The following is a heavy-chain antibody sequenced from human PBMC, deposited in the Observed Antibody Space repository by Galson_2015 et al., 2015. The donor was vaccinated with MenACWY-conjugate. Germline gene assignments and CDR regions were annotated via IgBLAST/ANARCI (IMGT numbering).Heavy chain of an antibody. CDR3: AREVRDDYSSGWDLDD. Sequence: SLRLSCAASAFTFSYYDMHWVRHATGQGLEWVSAIGVGGGTYYLDSVKGRFTISRENAKNSLYLQMNSLRAEDTAVYYCAREVRDDYSSGWDLDDWGQGSLVTVSS. D-gene: IGHD6-19*01. CDR2: IGVGGGT. V-gene: IGHV3-13*01. CDR1: AFTFSYYD. J-gene: IGHJ4*02.